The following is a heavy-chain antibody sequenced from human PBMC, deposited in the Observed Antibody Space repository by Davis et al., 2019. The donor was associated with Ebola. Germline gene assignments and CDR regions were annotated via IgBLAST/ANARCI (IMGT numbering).Heavy chain of an antibody. CDR2: MNPNSGNT. CDR3: ARAPTWSQINYYCFDY. J-gene: IGHJ4*02. Sequence: ASVKVSCKASGGTFSSNAISWVRQAPGHGLEWMGWMNPNSGNTGYAQKFQGRDTMTRNTSISTAYMEVSSLRSEDTAVYYCARAPTWSQINYYCFDYWGQGTLVTVSS. V-gene: IGHV1-8*02. CDR1: GGTFSSNA. D-gene: IGHD3-10*01.